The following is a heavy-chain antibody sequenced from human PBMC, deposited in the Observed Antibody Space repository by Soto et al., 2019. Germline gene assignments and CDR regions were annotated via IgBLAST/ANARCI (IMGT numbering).Heavy chain of an antibody. CDR1: GYTFTSYG. CDR2: ISTYDTNT. J-gene: IGHJ4*02. D-gene: IGHD6-19*01. CDR3: ARDHTEQWLDFDF. V-gene: IGHV1-18*01. Sequence: QVQLVQSGPEVKKPGASVKVSCKASGYTFTSYGISWVRQAPGQGLEGMGWISTYDTNTNYAQKFQGRVTMTTDTXTSTAYMEGRSLRSDDTAVYYCARDHTEQWLDFDFWCQGTLVTVSS.